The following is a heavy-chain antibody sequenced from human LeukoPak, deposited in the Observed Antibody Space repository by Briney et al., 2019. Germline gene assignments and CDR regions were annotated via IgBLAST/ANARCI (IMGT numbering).Heavy chain of an antibody. CDR2: ISGSGGST. CDR1: GFTFSSYA. V-gene: IGHV3-23*01. CDR3: ARGAMVRGVTNY. J-gene: IGHJ4*02. Sequence: QPGGSLRLSCAASGFTFSSYAMSWVRQAPGKGLGWVSAISGSGGSTYYADSVKGRFTISRDNSKNTLYLQMNSLRAEDTAVYYCARGAMVRGVTNYWGQGTLVTVSS. D-gene: IGHD3-10*01.